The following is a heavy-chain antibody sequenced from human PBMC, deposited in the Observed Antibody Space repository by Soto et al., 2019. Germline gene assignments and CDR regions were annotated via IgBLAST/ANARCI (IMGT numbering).Heavy chain of an antibody. V-gene: IGHV4-39*01. Sequence: SETLSLTCTVTGDSISSRSYYWGWIRQPPGKGLEWIGSIYYSGSTYNNPSLRSRVSMSIDTSKDQFSLKLKSVTAADTALYFCARQRTSVVTQAHLDVRGPRSPVTVSS. J-gene: IGHJ6*02. CDR3: ARQRTSVVTQAHLDV. D-gene: IGHD2-21*02. CDR2: IYYSGST. CDR1: GDSISSRSYY.